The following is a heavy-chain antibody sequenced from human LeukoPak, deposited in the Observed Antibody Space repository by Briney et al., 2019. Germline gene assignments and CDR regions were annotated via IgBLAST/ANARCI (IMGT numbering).Heavy chain of an antibody. CDR1: GFTFSSYG. J-gene: IGHJ2*01. CDR3: AKAPTTVTTKRNWYFDL. Sequence: GTSLRLSCAASGFTFSSYGMSWVRQAPGKGLEWVSAISGSGGSTYYADSVKGRFTISRDNSKNTLYLQMNSLRAEDTAVYYCAKAPTTVTTKRNWYFDLWGRGTLVTVSS. CDR2: ISGSGGST. V-gene: IGHV3-23*01. D-gene: IGHD4-17*01.